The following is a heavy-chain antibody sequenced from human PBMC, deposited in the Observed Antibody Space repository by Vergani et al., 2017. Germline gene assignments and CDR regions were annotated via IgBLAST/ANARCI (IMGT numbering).Heavy chain of an antibody. CDR1: GGSISSGSYY. D-gene: IGHD2-15*01. CDR3: ASRGGGDAFDI. Sequence: QVQLQESGPGLVKPSQTLSLTCTVSGGSISSGSYYWSWIRQPPGKGLEWIGYIYYSGSTNYNPSLKSRVTISVDTSKNQFSLKLSSVTAADTAVYYCASRGGGDAFDIWGQGTMVTVSS. CDR2: IYYSGST. J-gene: IGHJ3*02. V-gene: IGHV4-61*01.